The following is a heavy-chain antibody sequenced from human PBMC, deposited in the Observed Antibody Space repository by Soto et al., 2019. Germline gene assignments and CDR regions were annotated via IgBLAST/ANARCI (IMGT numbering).Heavy chain of an antibody. J-gene: IGHJ4*02. CDR1: GFTFSSYW. V-gene: IGHV3-7*03. Sequence: EVQLVESGGGLVQPGGSLRLSCAGSGFTFSSYWMSCVRQAPGKGLEWVANIKQDGSEKYYVDSVKGRFTISRDNAKNSLYLQMNSLRAEDTAVYYCARGRGYSYGYYFDYWGQGTLVTVSS. CDR3: ARGRGYSYGYYFDY. CDR2: IKQDGSEK. D-gene: IGHD5-18*01.